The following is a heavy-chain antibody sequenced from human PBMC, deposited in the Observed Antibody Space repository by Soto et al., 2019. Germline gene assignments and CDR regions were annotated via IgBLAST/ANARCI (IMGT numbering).Heavy chain of an antibody. CDR1: GFIFKMYW. J-gene: IGHJ4*02. Sequence: LRLSCAASGFIFKMYWMHWVRQSPGKGLVWISRIYNDGTYSDYADSVRGRFTISRDNVSDTLYLQMNNLRAEDSGLYYCTRGPRPISTGTGAYWGQGTQVTVSS. D-gene: IGHD3-10*01. CDR2: IYNDGTYS. V-gene: IGHV3-74*01. CDR3: TRGPRPISTGTGAY.